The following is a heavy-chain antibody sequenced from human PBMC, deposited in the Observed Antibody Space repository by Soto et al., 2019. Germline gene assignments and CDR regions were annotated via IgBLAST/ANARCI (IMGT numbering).Heavy chain of an antibody. Sequence: SETLSLTCSVSGYSVSSSDYYWAWIRQPPGKGLEWIGSMLYSGLTYYNPSLKSRVTPSVDTSKNQFSVRLNSVTASDTAVYYCAPLSVSLSGPYGIHVWGQGTTVTVSS. J-gene: IGHJ6*02. CDR2: MLYSGLT. CDR3: APLSVSLSGPYGIHV. D-gene: IGHD2-15*01. V-gene: IGHV4-39*01. CDR1: GYSVSSSDYY.